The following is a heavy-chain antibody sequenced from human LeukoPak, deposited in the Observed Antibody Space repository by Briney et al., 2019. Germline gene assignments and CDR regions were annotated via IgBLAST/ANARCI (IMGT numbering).Heavy chain of an antibody. Sequence: SETLSLTCTVSGGSISSYYWSWIRQPPGKGLEWIGYIYYSGSTNYNPSLKSRVTISVDTSKNQFSLKLSSVTAADTAVYYCARASTYDSSGYYGDYYYYYMDVWGKGTTVTISS. V-gene: IGHV4-59*01. CDR2: IYYSGST. CDR3: ARASTYDSSGYYGDYYYYYMDV. D-gene: IGHD3-22*01. J-gene: IGHJ6*03. CDR1: GGSISSYY.